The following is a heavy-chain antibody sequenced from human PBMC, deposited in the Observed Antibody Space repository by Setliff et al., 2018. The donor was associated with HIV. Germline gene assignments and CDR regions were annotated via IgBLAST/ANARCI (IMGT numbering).Heavy chain of an antibody. Sequence: SETLSLTCTVSGGSISSSSYYWGWIRQPPGKGLEWIGSIYYSGSTYYNPSLKSRVTISVDTSKNQFSLKLSSVTAADTSVYYCARGTYYYYYYMDVWGKGTTVTVSS. CDR2: IYYSGST. CDR1: GGSISSSSYY. V-gene: IGHV4-39*07. J-gene: IGHJ6*03. CDR3: ARGTYYYYYYMDV. D-gene: IGHD1-1*01.